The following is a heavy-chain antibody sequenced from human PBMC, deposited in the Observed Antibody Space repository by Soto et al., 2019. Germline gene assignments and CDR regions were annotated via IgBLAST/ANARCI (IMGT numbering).Heavy chain of an antibody. CDR3: AHRQRPKLRYFDWPTRTRDNWFDP. D-gene: IGHD3-9*01. V-gene: IGHV2-5*01. CDR1: GFSLSTSGVG. Sequence: GSGPTLVNPTQTLTLTCTFSGFSLSTSGVGVGWIRQPPGRALEWLALIYWNDDKRYSPSLKSRLTITKDTSKNQVVLTMTNMDPVDTATYYCAHRQRPKLRYFDWPTRTRDNWFDPWGQGTLVTVSS. J-gene: IGHJ5*02. CDR2: IYWNDDK.